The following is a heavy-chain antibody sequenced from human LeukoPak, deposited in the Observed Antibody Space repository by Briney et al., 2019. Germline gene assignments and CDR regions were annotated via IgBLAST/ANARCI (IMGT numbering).Heavy chain of an antibody. CDR3: AGSGRVGYFDY. CDR1: GGSIRSYY. CDR2: IYYSGST. V-gene: IGHV4-59*12. D-gene: IGHD3-10*01. J-gene: IGHJ4*02. Sequence: SETLSLTCTVSGGSIRSYYWSWIRQPPGKGLEWIGYIYYSGSTKYNPSLKSRVTISVDTSKNQFSLKLSSVTAADAAVYYCAGSGRVGYFDYWGQGTLVTVSS.